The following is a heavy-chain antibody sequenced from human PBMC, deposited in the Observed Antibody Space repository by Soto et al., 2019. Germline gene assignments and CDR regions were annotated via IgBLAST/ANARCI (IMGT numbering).Heavy chain of an antibody. Sequence: QVQLVESGGGVVQPGRSLRLSCAASGFTFRSYGMYWVRQGTGKGLEWVAVISYDGSNKYYADSVKGRFTISRDSSKNPLYLQMNSLIAEDTAVYYCAKVVGASTNWYYFDCWGQGPLVTVSS. CDR1: GFTFRSYG. J-gene: IGHJ4*02. D-gene: IGHD1-26*01. CDR2: ISYDGSNK. CDR3: AKVVGASTNWYYFDC. V-gene: IGHV3-30*18.